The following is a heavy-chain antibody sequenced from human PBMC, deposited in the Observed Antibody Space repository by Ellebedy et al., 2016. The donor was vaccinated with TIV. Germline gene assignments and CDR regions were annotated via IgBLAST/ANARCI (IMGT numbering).Heavy chain of an antibody. CDR3: ARIMSITVAGTENNFFGY. CDR1: GYSFINYW. CDR2: IFPSDSDT. D-gene: IGHD6-19*01. Sequence: PGGSLRLSCKGSGYSFINYWIGWVRQMPGKGLEWMGIIFPSDSDTRYSPSFQGQVTISTDKSISTAYMHWSSLKASDTAMYYCARIMSITVAGTENNFFGYWGQGTLVTVSS. V-gene: IGHV5-51*01. J-gene: IGHJ4*02.